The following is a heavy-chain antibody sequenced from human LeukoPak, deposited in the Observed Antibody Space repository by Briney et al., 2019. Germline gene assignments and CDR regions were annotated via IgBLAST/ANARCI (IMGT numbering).Heavy chain of an antibody. CDR1: GFTFDDYG. J-gene: IGHJ4*02. D-gene: IGHD2-15*01. V-gene: IGHV3-20*04. Sequence: GGSLRLSCAASGFTFDDYGMSWVRQAPGKGLEWVSGINWNGGSTGYADSVKGRFTISRDNAKNTLYLQMNSLRAEDTAVYYCAKDGDGGSSYRVFDYWGQGTPVTVSS. CDR3: AKDGDGGSSYRVFDY. CDR2: INWNGGST.